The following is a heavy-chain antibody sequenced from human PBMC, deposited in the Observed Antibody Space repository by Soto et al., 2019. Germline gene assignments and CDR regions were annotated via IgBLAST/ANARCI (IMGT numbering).Heavy chain of an antibody. J-gene: IGHJ4*02. Sequence: QVQLQESGPGLVKPSETLSLTCTVSGFSVTSGSYYWSWVRQPPGKGLEWIGYVYYTGSTNYNSSLKRRVTISADTSKNQFSLKLRSVTAADTAVYYCAGDGPPFNYWGQGTLVTVSS. CDR2: VYYTGST. CDR1: GFSVTSGSYY. V-gene: IGHV4-61*01. CDR3: AGDGPPFNY.